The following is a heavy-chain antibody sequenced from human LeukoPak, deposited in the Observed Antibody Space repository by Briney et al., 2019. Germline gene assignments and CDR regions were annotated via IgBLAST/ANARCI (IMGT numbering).Heavy chain of an antibody. CDR3: AHSNHYYYYYMDV. V-gene: IGHV2-5*01. CDR1: GFSLSTSRLG. Sequence: SGPTLVNPTQTPTLTCTFSGFSLSTSRLGVGWIRHPPGKALERLVLIYLNDDKRYSPSLNSRLTITKATSKNQLVLTMTNMGPVDTATYYCAHSNHYYYYYMDVWGKGTTVTVSS. CDR2: IYLNDDK. J-gene: IGHJ6*03.